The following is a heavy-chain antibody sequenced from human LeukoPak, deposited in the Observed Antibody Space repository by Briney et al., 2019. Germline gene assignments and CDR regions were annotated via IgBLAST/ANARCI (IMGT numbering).Heavy chain of an antibody. D-gene: IGHD2-2*01. Sequence: ASVKVSCKASGYTFTGYDMDWVRQAPGQGLEWVGWINPNSGGRNYAQEVQGRVTMTRDTSISTAYMELSRLRSDDTAVYYCAREGEVVPAAMFSAGSWFDPWGQGTLVTVSS. V-gene: IGHV1-2*02. J-gene: IGHJ5*02. CDR2: INPNSGGR. CDR3: AREGEVVPAAMFSAGSWFDP. CDR1: GYTFTGYD.